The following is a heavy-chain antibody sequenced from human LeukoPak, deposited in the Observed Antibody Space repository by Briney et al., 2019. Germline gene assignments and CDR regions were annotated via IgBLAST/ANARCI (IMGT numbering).Heavy chain of an antibody. J-gene: IGHJ6*04. CDR2: IGTDGDP. Sequence: GGSLRLSCAAFGFTLSSYDMHWVRQAAGKGLEWVSGIGTDGDPYYPGSVKGRFTISRENAKNSLYLQMHSLTAGDTAVYYCARKVWGYGMDVWGKGTTVTVSS. CDR3: ARKVWGYGMDV. CDR1: GFTLSSYD. V-gene: IGHV3-13*05. D-gene: IGHD7-27*01.